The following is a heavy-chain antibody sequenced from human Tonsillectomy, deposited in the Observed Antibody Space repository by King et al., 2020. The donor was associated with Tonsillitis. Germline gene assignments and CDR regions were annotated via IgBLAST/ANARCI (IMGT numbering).Heavy chain of an antibody. CDR1: GFTFSSYS. CDR3: ARDPSDCSSTSCTVD. Sequence: VQLVESGGGLVKPGESLRLSCAASGFTFSSYSMNWVRQAPGMGLEWVSSISSSSSYIYYADSVKGRFTISRDNAKNSLYLQMNSLRAEDTAVYYCARDPSDCSSTSCTVDWGQGTLVTVSS. D-gene: IGHD2-2*01. J-gene: IGHJ4*02. CDR2: ISSSSSYI. V-gene: IGHV3-21*01.